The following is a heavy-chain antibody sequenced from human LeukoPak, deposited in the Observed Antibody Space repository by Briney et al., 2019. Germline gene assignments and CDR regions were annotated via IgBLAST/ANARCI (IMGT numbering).Heavy chain of an antibody. CDR1: GFTFSNAW. V-gene: IGHV3-15*01. CDR3: TTWYYDSSGHGPDDY. Sequence: GGSLRLSCAASGFTFSNAWMCWVRQAPGKGLEWVGRIKSKTDGGTTDYAAPVKGRFTISRDDSKNTLYLQMNSLKTEDTAVYYCTTWYYDSSGHGPDDYWGQGTLVTVSS. D-gene: IGHD3-22*01. J-gene: IGHJ4*02. CDR2: IKSKTDGGTT.